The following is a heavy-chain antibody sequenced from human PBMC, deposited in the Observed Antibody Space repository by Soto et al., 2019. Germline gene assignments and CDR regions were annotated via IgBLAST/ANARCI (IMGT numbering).Heavy chain of an antibody. D-gene: IGHD3-3*01. Sequence: SETLSLTCTVSGGSISSYYWSWIRQPPGKGLEWIGYIYYSGSTNYNPSLKSRVTISVDTSKNQFSLKLSSVTAADTAVYYCARHSPTFLMAQNWFDPWGQGTLVTVSS. CDR1: GGSISSYY. CDR3: ARHSPTFLMAQNWFDP. V-gene: IGHV4-59*08. J-gene: IGHJ5*02. CDR2: IYYSGST.